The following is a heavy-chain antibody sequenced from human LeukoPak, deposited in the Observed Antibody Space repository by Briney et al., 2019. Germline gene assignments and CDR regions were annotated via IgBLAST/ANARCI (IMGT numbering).Heavy chain of an antibody. CDR2: ISAYNGNT. V-gene: IGHV1-18*04. CDR3: ARVDYGDYPFDY. J-gene: IGHJ4*02. Sequence: GASVTVSCTASGYTFTSYGISWVRQAPAQGLEWMGWISAYNGNTNYAQKLQGRVTMTTDTSTSTAYMELRSLKSDDTAVYYCARVDYGDYPFDYWGQGTLVTVSS. D-gene: IGHD4-17*01. CDR1: GYTFTSYG.